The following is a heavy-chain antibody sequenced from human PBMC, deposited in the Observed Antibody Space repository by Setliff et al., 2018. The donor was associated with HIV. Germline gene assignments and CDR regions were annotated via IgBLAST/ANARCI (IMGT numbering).Heavy chain of an antibody. CDR3: ARGIGRSWSLGP. CDR1: GFTFSNFW. CDR2: ISPDGKRD. D-gene: IGHD6-13*01. J-gene: IGHJ5*02. Sequence: GGSLRLSCAASGFTFSNFWMHWVRQAPGKGLEWVASISPDGKRDHYVGFVKGRFTASRDNAKSSLHLQMNSLRAEDTAVYYCARGIGRSWSLGPWGQGTLVTVSS. V-gene: IGHV3-7*03.